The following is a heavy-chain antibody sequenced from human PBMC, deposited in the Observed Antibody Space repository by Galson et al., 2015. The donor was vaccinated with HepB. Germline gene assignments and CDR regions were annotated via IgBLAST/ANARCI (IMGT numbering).Heavy chain of an antibody. CDR1: GFTFSSYA. CDR3: AKDRNHKLRYFDWLSGVDV. CDR2: ISGSDNT. D-gene: IGHD3-9*01. V-gene: IGHV3-23*01. J-gene: IGHJ6*02. Sequence: SLRLSCAASGFTFSSYAMSWVRQAPGEGLEWVSAISGSDNTFYADSVKGRFTISRDISKNTLYLQMNSLRAEDTALYYCAKDRNHKLRYFDWLSGVDVWGQGTTVSVSS.